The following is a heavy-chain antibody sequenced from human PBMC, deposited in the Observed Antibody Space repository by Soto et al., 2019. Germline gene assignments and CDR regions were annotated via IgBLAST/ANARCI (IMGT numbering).Heavy chain of an antibody. Sequence: SETLSLTCTVSGGSISSYYWSWIRQPPGKGLEWIGCIYYSGSTNYNPSLKSRVTISVDTSKNQFSLNLRSVTAADTAVYYCARGRWLQLIYFDYWGQGTLVTVSS. CDR1: GGSISSYY. CDR2: IYYSGST. D-gene: IGHD5-12*01. V-gene: IGHV4-59*01. J-gene: IGHJ4*02. CDR3: ARGRWLQLIYFDY.